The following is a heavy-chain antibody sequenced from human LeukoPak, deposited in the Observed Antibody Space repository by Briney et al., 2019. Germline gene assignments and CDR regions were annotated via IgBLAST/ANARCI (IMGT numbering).Heavy chain of an antibody. V-gene: IGHV4-34*01. CDR3: ARGRAWYMDY. J-gene: IGHJ4*02. CDR1: GRSFSGYY. CDR2: INHSGST. D-gene: IGHD6-19*01. Sequence: PSETLSLTCAVYGRSFSGYYWSWIRQPPGKGLEWIGEINHSGSTNYNPSLKSRVTISVDTSKNQFSLKLSSVTAADTAVYYCARGRAWYMDYWGQGTLVTVSS.